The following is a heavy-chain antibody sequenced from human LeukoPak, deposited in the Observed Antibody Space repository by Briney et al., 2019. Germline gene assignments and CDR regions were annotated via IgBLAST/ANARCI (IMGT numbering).Heavy chain of an antibody. Sequence: ASVKVSCKASGYTFTSYDINWVRQATGQGLEWMGWMNPNSGNTGYAQKFQGRVTMTRNTSISTAYMELSSLRSEDTAVYYCARGEMVRGVIITLFDYWGQGTLVTVSS. CDR2: MNPNSGNT. V-gene: IGHV1-8*01. CDR1: GYTFTSYD. J-gene: IGHJ4*02. D-gene: IGHD3-10*01. CDR3: ARGEMVRGVIITLFDY.